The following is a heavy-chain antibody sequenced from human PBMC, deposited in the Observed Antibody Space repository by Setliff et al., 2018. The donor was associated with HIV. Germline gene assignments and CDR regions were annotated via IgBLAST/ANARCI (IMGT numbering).Heavy chain of an antibody. D-gene: IGHD3-3*01. CDR3: ARGGTHYDFWSGYRLGYVDL. Sequence: ASVKVSCKASGYTLSNYAVNWVRQAPGQGLEWMGYINTNSGNPTYAQGFTGRFVFSLDTSVSTAYLQISSLKAEDTAMYYCARGGTHYDFWSGYRLGYVDLWGRGALVTVSS. V-gene: IGHV7-4-1*02. CDR2: INTNSGNP. J-gene: IGHJ2*01. CDR1: GYTLSNYA.